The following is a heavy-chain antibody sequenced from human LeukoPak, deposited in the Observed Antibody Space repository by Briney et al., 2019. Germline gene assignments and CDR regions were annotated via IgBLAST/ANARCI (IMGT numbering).Heavy chain of an antibody. CDR1: GGSISSSSYY. D-gene: IGHD2-21*02. Sequence: SETLSLTCTVSGGSISSSSYYWGWIRQPPGKGLEWIGSIYYSGSTYYNPSLKSRVTISVDTSKNQFSLKLSSVTAADTAVYYCARQGPTNHGDCGCDCYLSTWGQGTLVTVSS. J-gene: IGHJ4*02. V-gene: IGHV4-39*01. CDR2: IYYSGST. CDR3: ARQGPTNHGDCGCDCYLST.